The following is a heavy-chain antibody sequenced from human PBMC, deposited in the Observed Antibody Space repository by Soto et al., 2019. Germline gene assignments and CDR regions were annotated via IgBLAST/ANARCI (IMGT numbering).Heavy chain of an antibody. J-gene: IGHJ6*02. Sequence: GASVKVSCKASGYSFTDYHIHCVLQSPVQWLDWLGRINPKSGGTSTAQKFQGWVTMTTDTSISTASMELTRLTSDDTAIYYCARGDSTDCSNGVCSFFYNHDMDVWGQGTTVTVSS. D-gene: IGHD2-8*01. V-gene: IGHV1-2*04. CDR3: ARGDSTDCSNGVCSFFYNHDMDV. CDR2: INPKSGGT. CDR1: GYSFTDYH.